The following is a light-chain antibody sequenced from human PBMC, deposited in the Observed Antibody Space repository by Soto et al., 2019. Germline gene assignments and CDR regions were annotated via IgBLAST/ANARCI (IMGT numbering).Light chain of an antibody. CDR3: QAWDSSTDV. V-gene: IGLV3-1*01. CDR1: KLGDKY. Sequence: SYELTQPPSVSVSPGQTASITCSGDKLGDKYACWYQQKPGQSPVLVIYQDSKRPSGIPERFSGSNSGNTATPTISGTQAMDEADYYCQAWDSSTDVFGTGTKLTVL. CDR2: QDS. J-gene: IGLJ1*01.